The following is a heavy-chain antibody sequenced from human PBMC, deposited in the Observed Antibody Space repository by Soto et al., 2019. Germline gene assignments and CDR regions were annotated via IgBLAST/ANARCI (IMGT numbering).Heavy chain of an antibody. J-gene: IGHJ6*02. CDR1: GFTFRNYD. Sequence: EVQLVESGGGLVQPGGSLRLSCEASGFTFRNYDMHWVRQGTGKGLEWVSGISAAGDPDYADSVEGRFTISRENAQNSFFLQMNSLRVGDTDVYYCARTERDFYGLEVWGQGTTVIVSS. V-gene: IGHV3-13*05. CDR3: ARTERDFYGLEV. CDR2: ISAAGDP.